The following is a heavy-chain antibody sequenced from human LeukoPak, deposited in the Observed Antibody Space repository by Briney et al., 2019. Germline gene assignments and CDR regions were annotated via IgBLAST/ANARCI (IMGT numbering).Heavy chain of an antibody. CDR3: ATVYWYFDL. J-gene: IGHJ2*01. CDR2: IYRSSNGETT. CDR1: GITFSNAW. V-gene: IGHV3-15*01. Sequence: GGSLRLSCAASGITFSNAWMTWVRQAPGKGLEWVGRIYRSSNGETTDYGAPVKGRFTMSRDDSKNTLYLQMRSLKTEDTAVYYCATVYWYFDLWGLGTLVSVSA.